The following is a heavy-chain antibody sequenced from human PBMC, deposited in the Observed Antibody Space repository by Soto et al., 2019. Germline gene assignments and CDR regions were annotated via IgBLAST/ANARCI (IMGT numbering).Heavy chain of an antibody. Sequence: PGGSLRLSCAASGFTFSSYAMSWVRQAPGKGLEWVLAISGSGGSTYYADSVKGRFTISRDNSKNTLYLQMNSLRAEDTAVYYCAKGIDSSSWYPLYYYYYGMDVWGQGTTVTVSS. CDR2: ISGSGGST. V-gene: IGHV3-23*01. CDR3: AKGIDSSSWYPLYYYYYGMDV. J-gene: IGHJ6*02. D-gene: IGHD6-13*01. CDR1: GFTFSSYA.